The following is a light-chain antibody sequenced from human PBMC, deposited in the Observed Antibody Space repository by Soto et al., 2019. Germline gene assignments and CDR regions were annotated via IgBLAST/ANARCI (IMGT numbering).Light chain of an antibody. V-gene: IGKV1-39*01. Sequence: DIQMTQSPSSLSASLGDRVTITCRASQNSDNYLNWYQHKPGKAPKLLIYATSTLQSGVPARFSGSGSGTEFTLTISTLQSEDFATYFWQESYNSPAVSFGGGTKVEIK. CDR2: ATS. CDR1: QNSDNY. J-gene: IGKJ4*01. CDR3: QESYNSPAVS.